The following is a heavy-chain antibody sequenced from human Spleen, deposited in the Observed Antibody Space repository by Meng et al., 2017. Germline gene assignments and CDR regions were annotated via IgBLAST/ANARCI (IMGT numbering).Heavy chain of an antibody. Sequence: KVSCKGSGYSFTSYWIGWVRQMPGKGLEWMGIIYPGDSDTRYSPSFQGQVTISADKSISTAYLQWSSLKASDTAIYYCARSGTGDSRYYGMDVWGQGTTVTVSS. CDR3: ARSGTGDSRYYGMDV. J-gene: IGHJ6*02. V-gene: IGHV5-51*01. D-gene: IGHD2-21*02. CDR1: GYSFTSYW. CDR2: IYPGDSDT.